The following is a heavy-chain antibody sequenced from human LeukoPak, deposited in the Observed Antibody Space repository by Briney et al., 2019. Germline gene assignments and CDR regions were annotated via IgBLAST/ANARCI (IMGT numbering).Heavy chain of an antibody. Sequence: GASVKVSCKASGYIYTSYGISWVRQAPGQGLEWMGGIFPIFGTANYAQKFQGRVTITADESTSTAYMELSSLRSEDTAVYYCARVTNYDYVWGSYRPELYNWFDPWGQGTLVTVSS. V-gene: IGHV1-69*13. J-gene: IGHJ5*02. D-gene: IGHD3-16*02. CDR2: IFPIFGTA. CDR3: ARVTNYDYVWGSYRPELYNWFDP. CDR1: GYIYTSYG.